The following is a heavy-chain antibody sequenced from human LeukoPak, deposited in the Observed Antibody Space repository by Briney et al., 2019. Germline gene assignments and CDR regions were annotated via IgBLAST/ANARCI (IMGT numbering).Heavy chain of an antibody. D-gene: IGHD5-18*01. J-gene: IGHJ4*02. Sequence: SETLSLTCTVSGGSISSSSYYWGWIRQPPGKGLEWIGSIYYSGSTYYNPSLKSRVTISVDTSKNQFSLKLSSVTAADTAVYYCARVRDTAMDFDYWGQGTLVTVSS. V-gene: IGHV4-39*07. CDR3: ARVRDTAMDFDY. CDR2: IYYSGST. CDR1: GGSISSSSYY.